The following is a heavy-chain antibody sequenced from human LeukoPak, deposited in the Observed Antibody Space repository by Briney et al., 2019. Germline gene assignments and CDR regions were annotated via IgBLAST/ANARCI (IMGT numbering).Heavy chain of an antibody. V-gene: IGHV3-30-3*01. Sequence: GGSLRLSCAASGFTFSSYAMHWVRQAPGKGLEWVAVISYDGSNKYYADSVKGRFTISRDNSKNTLYLQMNSLRAEDTAVYYCARARIHGAAAGYNDYWGQGTLVTVSS. CDR1: GFTFSSYA. CDR2: ISYDGSNK. CDR3: ARARIHGAAAGYNDY. D-gene: IGHD6-13*01. J-gene: IGHJ4*02.